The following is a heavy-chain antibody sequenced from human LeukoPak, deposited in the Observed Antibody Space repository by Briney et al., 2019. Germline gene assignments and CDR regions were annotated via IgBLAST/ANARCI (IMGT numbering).Heavy chain of an antibody. D-gene: IGHD4-11*01. CDR1: GFTFSTYA. CDR2: ISYDGSNK. Sequence: PGRSLRLSCAASGFTFSTYAMHWVRQAPGKGLEWVALISYDGSNKYYADSVKGRFTISRDNSENTMYLQMDSLRREDTAVYYCAGYSRYWGQGTLVTVSS. V-gene: IGHV3-30-3*01. CDR3: AGYSRY. J-gene: IGHJ4*02.